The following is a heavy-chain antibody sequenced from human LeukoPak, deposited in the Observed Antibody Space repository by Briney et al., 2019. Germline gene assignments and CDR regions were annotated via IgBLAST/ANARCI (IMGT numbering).Heavy chain of an antibody. J-gene: IGHJ4*02. CDR3: VREDTPATANY. Sequence: PGGSLRLSCAASGFNFANHAMSWVRQTPGKGLEWVSAISGGGDITYYADSVTGRFTISRDNSTDTLFLQMHSLRPGDTAVYYCVREDTPATANYWGQGTLVTISS. D-gene: IGHD2-21*02. CDR1: GFNFANHA. V-gene: IGHV3-23*01. CDR2: ISGGGDIT.